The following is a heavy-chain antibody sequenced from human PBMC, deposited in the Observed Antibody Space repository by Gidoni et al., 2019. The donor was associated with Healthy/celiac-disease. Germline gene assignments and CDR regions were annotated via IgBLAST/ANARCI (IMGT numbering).Heavy chain of an antibody. Sequence: QVQLQESGPGLVKPSETLSLTCTVSGGSISSYYWSWIRQPPVKGLEWIGYIYYSGSTNYNPSLKSRVTISVDTSKNQFSLKLSSVTAADTAVYYCASGYSYGYSQYYYGMDVWGQGTTVTVSS. CDR2: IYYSGST. J-gene: IGHJ6*02. D-gene: IGHD5-18*01. CDR1: GGSISSYY. V-gene: IGHV4-59*01. CDR3: ASGYSYGYSQYYYGMDV.